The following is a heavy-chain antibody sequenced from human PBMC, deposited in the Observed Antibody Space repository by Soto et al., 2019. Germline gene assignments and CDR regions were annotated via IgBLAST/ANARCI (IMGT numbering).Heavy chain of an antibody. CDR3: ARLPKGSLMTA. CDR1: GFSFSDYS. D-gene: IGHD2-21*02. Sequence: PGGSLRLSCIASGFSFSDYSMNWVRQAPGKGLQWVSYISSSSDKTYYADSVKGRFTVSRDNAKNALFLEMNSLRDDDTATYYCARLPKGSLMTAWGQGTRVTVSS. CDR2: ISSSSDKT. V-gene: IGHV3-48*02. J-gene: IGHJ4*02.